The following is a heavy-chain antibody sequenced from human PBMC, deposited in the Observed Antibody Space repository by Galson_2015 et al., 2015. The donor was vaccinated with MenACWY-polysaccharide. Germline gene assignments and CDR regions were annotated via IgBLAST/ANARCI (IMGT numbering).Heavy chain of an antibody. J-gene: IGHJ4*02. D-gene: IGHD2-15*01. CDR3: AREGFCSDGTCYFHDY. Sequence: SLRLSCAASGFTFSNYGMAWVRQAPGKGLDWVSAMSRSGTTYYAAFVKGRFTISRDNSKNTLYLQMNSLRVEDTAVYYCAREGFCSDGTCYFHDYWGQGPLVTVSS. CDR2: MSRSGTT. CDR1: GFTFSNYG. V-gene: IGHV3-23*01.